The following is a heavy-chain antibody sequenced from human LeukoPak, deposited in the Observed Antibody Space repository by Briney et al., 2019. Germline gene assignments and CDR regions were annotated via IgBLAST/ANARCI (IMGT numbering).Heavy chain of an antibody. J-gene: IGHJ6*02. CDR3: ARFGYCSSTSCFRSDYYYGMDV. CDR1: GLTFSDYY. D-gene: IGHD2-2*01. V-gene: IGHV3-11*01. CDR2: ISSSGSTI. Sequence: GGSLRLSCAASGLTFSDYYMSWIRQAPGKGLEWVSYISSSGSTIYYADSVKGRFTISRDNAKNSLYLQMNSLRAEDTAVYYCARFGYCSSTSCFRSDYYYGMDVWGQGTTVTVSS.